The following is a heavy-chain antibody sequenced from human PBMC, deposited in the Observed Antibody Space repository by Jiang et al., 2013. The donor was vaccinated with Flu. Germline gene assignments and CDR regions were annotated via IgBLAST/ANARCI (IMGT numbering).Heavy chain of an antibody. J-gene: IGHJ4*02. D-gene: IGHD2/OR15-2a*01. CDR1: GGSISSPDYY. V-gene: IGHV4-39*07. CDR2: IYYSGIT. CDR3: ARHLLGGYYYYFDY. Sequence: PGLVKPSETLSLTCAVSGGSISSPDYYWGWLRQPPGKGLEWIGSIYYSGITYFHPSLKSRVTISVDTSKNQFSLKLSSVTAADTAVYYCARHLLGGYYYYFDYWGQGTLVTVSS.